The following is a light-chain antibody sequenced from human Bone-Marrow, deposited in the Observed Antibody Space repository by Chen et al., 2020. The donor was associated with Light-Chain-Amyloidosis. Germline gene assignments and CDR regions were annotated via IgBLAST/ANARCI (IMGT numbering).Light chain of an antibody. Sequence: DIQITQSPSTLSASVGDRVTITCRASQIISSWLAWYQQKPGKAPNLLIYKASSLKSGVPSRFSGSGSGTEFTLTINSLQPDDIATYYCQQYSGNPLTFGGGTRVEIK. CDR2: KAS. CDR1: QIISSW. J-gene: IGKJ4*01. CDR3: QQYSGNPLT. V-gene: IGKV1-5*03.